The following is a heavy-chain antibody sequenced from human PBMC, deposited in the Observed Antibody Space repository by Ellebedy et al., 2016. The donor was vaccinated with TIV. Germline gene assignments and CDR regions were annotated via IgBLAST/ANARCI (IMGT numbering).Heavy chain of an antibody. Sequence: GESLKISCAASGFTVSDNYMSWVRQAPGKGLEWVSVIYSGGSTYYADSVRGRFTISRDNSKNTLYLQMNSLRVEDTAVYYCARGRSFNWGQGTLVTVSS. CDR1: GFTVSDNY. V-gene: IGHV3-53*01. D-gene: IGHD3-10*01. J-gene: IGHJ4*02. CDR2: IYSGGST. CDR3: ARGRSFN.